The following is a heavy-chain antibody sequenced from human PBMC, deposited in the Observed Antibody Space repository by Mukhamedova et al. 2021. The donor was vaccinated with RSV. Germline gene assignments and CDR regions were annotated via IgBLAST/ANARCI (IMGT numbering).Heavy chain of an antibody. J-gene: IGHJ4*02. V-gene: IGHV4-38-2*01. CDR2: IVHSGTT. D-gene: IGHD1-14*01. Sequence: EYMGSIVHSGTTYYNLSLKSRVTVSVDTSKSQFSLRLSSGTAADTAVYYGGSGIGRPSNYFDYWGQGSLVTVSS. CDR3: GSGIGRPSNYFDY.